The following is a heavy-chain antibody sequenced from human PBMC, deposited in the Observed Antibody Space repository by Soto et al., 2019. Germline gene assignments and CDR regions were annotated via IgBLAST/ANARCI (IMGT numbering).Heavy chain of an antibody. CDR1: GFTFSSYA. V-gene: IGHV3-30-3*01. D-gene: IGHD3-22*01. J-gene: IGHJ3*02. CDR3: ARDLRDHSSGAFDI. Sequence: GGSLRLSCAASGFTFSSYAMHWVRQAPGKGLEWVAVISYDGSNKYYADSVKGRFTISRDNSKNTLYLQMNSLRAEDTAVYYCARDLRDHSSGAFDIWGQGTMVTVSS. CDR2: ISYDGSNK.